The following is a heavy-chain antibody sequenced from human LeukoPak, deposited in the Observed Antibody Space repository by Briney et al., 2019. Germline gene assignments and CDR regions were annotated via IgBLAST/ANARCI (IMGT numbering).Heavy chain of an antibody. CDR2: INPNSGGT. CDR1: GYTFTGYY. J-gene: IGHJ5*02. CDR3: ARVSYYDIRGGWFDP. D-gene: IGHD3-9*01. Sequence: ASVKVSCKASGYTFTGYYMHWVRQAPGQGLEWMGWINPNSGGTNYAQKFQGRVTMTRDTSIRAAYMELSRLRSDDTAVYYCARVSYYDIRGGWFDPWGQGTLVTVSS. V-gene: IGHV1-2*02.